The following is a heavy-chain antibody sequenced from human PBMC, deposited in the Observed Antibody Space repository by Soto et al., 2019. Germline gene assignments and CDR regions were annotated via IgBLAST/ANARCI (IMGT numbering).Heavy chain of an antibody. J-gene: IGHJ6*02. D-gene: IGHD3-16*01. V-gene: IGHV4-39*07. Sequence: SETLSLTCTVSGGSISSGGYYRSWIRQPPGKGLEWIGEINHSGSTNYNPPLKSRVTISVDTSKNQFSLKLSSVTAADTAVYYCARGGPMRTFQLSYYYYYGMDVWGQGTTVTVSS. CDR3: ARGGPMRTFQLSYYYYYGMDV. CDR2: INHSGST. CDR1: GGSISSGGYY.